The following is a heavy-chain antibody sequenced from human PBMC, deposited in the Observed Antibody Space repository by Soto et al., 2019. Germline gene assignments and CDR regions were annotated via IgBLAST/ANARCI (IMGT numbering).Heavy chain of an antibody. V-gene: IGHV1-2*02. CDR1: GNTFSGYY. CDR3: ARGPRGYSVGRTYWYFDL. CDR2: INPKSGGT. D-gene: IGHD5-18*01. Sequence: QVQLVQSGAEVKMAGASVKVSCKASGNTFSGYYMHWVRPAPGQGLEWMGCINPKSGGTNYAQKFQGRVVMTRDTSISTAYMELTRLRSDHTAVYYCARGPRGYSVGRTYWYFDLWGRGTLVTVSS. J-gene: IGHJ2*01.